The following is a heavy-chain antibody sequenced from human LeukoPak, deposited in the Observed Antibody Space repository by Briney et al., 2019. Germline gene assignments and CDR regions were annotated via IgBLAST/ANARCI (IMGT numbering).Heavy chain of an antibody. V-gene: IGHV1-8*01. Sequence: GASVKVSCKASGYTFTSYDINWGRHATGQGLEWMGWMNPNSGNTGYAQKFQGRVTMTRNTSISTAYMELSSLRSEDTAVYYCARGKRARRDYYYYYMDVWGKGATVTVSS. J-gene: IGHJ6*03. CDR1: GYTFTSYD. CDR3: ARGKRARRDYYYYYMDV. D-gene: IGHD6-6*01. CDR2: MNPNSGNT.